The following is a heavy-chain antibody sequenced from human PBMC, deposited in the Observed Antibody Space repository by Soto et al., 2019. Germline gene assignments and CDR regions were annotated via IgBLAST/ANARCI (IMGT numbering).Heavy chain of an antibody. CDR3: ARVDYDSTYGFYYYGLDV. J-gene: IGHJ6*01. CDR2: IIPILNTA. V-gene: IGHV1-69*01. Sequence: QVHLVQSGVEVKKPGSSVRVSCKTSGGTFSSYSFTWVRQAPGQGLEWMGEIIPILNTANFAQKFQSRVTITADEPTSTVYMDLSSLSPDDTAVYYCARVDYDSTYGFYYYGLDVW. D-gene: IGHD3-10*01. CDR1: GGTFSSYS.